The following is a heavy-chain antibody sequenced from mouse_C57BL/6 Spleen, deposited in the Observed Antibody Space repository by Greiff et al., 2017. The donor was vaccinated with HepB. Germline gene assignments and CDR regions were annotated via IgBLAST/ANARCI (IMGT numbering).Heavy chain of an antibody. CDR1: GFTFSDYG. J-gene: IGHJ4*01. V-gene: IGHV5-17*01. Sequence: EVQLQESGGGLVKPGGSLKLSCAASGFTFSDYGMHWVRQAPEKGLEWVAYISSGSSTIYYADTVKGRFTISTDNAKNTLFLQMTSLRSEDTAMYYCARSSSALYYAMDYWGQGTSVTVSS. CDR2: ISSGSSTI. D-gene: IGHD1-1*01. CDR3: ARSSSALYYAMDY.